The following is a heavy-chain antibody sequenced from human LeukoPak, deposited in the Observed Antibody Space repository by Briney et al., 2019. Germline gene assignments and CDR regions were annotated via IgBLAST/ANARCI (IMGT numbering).Heavy chain of an antibody. CDR2: FDPEDGET. J-gene: IGHJ5*02. CDR3: ARSYYDILTGYPKNNWFDP. V-gene: IGHV1-24*01. CDR1: GYTLTELS. Sequence: ASVKVSCKVSGYTLTELSMHWVRQAPGKGLEWMGGFDPEDGETIYAQKFQGRVTITRDTSASTAYMELSSLRSEDTAVYYCARSYYDILTGYPKNNWFDPWGQGTLVTVSS. D-gene: IGHD3-9*01.